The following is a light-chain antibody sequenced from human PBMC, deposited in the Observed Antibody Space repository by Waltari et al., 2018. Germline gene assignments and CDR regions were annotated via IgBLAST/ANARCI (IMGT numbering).Light chain of an antibody. CDR2: GAS. J-gene: IGKJ1*01. CDR1: QSVSRA. Sequence: EIELTQSPGTLSLSLGERAPVSCRASQSVSRALAWYQQKPGQAPRLLIYGASTRASGIPDRFSGSGSGTDFSLTISRLEPDDFAVYYCQHYLRLPVTFGQGTTVEI. CDR3: QHYLRLPVT. V-gene: IGKV3-20*01.